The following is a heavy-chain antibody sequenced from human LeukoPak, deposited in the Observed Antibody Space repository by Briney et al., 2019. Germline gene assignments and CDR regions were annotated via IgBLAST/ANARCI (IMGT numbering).Heavy chain of an antibody. Sequence: SETLSLTCTVSGGSISSHYWSWIRQPPGKGLEWIGYIYHSGSTNYNPSLKSRVTISVETSKNQFSLKLSSVTAADTAVYYCARLVVPALNLDYWGQGTLVTVSS. CDR2: IYHSGST. D-gene: IGHD2-2*01. V-gene: IGHV4-59*11. J-gene: IGHJ4*02. CDR3: ARLVVPALNLDY. CDR1: GGSISSHY.